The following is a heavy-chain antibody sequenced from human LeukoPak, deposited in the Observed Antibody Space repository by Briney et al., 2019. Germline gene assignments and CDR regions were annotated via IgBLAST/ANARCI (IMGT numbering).Heavy chain of an antibody. CDR3: AKPAKTDYADY. J-gene: IGHJ4*02. D-gene: IGHD1-14*01. Sequence: PGGSLRLSCAASGFTFSSYNMNWVRQAPGKGLEWVSSINTSGGSTYYADSVKGRFTISRDNSKSTLYLQMNSLRAADTALYYCAKPAKTDYADYWGQGTLVTVSS. CDR1: GFTFSSYN. V-gene: IGHV3-23*01. CDR2: INTSGGST.